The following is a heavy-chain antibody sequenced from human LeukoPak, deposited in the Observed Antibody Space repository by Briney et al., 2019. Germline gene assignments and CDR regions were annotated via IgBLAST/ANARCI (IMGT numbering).Heavy chain of an antibody. J-gene: IGHJ4*02. Sequence: PGGSLRLSCAASGFTFSSYSMNWVRQAPGKGLEWVSSISSSSSYIYYADSVKGRFTISRDNAKNSLYLQMNSLRAEDTAVYYCAREWYLGWYRVDYWGQGTLVTVSS. CDR1: GFTFSSYS. V-gene: IGHV3-21*01. CDR2: ISSSSSYI. CDR3: AREWYLGWYRVDY. D-gene: IGHD6-19*01.